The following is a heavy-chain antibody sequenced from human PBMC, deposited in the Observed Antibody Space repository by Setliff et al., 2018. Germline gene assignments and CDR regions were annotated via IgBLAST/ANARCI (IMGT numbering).Heavy chain of an antibody. D-gene: IGHD1-26*01. Sequence: SVKVSCKASGYTFTSSAVQWVRQARGQRLEWIGWIVVGSGNTNYAQKFQERVTITRDMSTSTAYMELSSLRSEDTAVYYCAAKTLGAQRGSDYWGQGTLVTVSS. CDR2: IVVGSGNT. J-gene: IGHJ4*02. V-gene: IGHV1-58*01. CDR1: GYTFTSSA. CDR3: AAKTLGAQRGSDY.